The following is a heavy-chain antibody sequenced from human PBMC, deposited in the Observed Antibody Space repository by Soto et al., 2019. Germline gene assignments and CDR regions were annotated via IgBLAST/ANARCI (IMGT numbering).Heavy chain of an antibody. Sequence: QVQLVQSGAEVKKPGSSVKVSCRASGGSFNSYAINWVRQAPGQGLEWMGGIIPLFGTTYYAQKFQGRVTITADESTTTAYMDLNSLEFEDSALYYCARPLTYYDSWMGYPPFDYWGQGTQVTVSS. CDR1: GGSFNSYA. CDR2: IIPLFGTT. J-gene: IGHJ4*02. CDR3: ARPLTYYDSWMGYPPFDY. V-gene: IGHV1-69*01. D-gene: IGHD3-3*01.